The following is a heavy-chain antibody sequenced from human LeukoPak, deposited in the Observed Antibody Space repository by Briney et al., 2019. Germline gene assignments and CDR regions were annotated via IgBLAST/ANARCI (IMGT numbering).Heavy chain of an antibody. Sequence: GGSLRPSCAASGFTFRSYAMNWVSQAPGRGLEWASAISGSGSATYYADSVRGRFTISRDNSKNTLYLQMNGLRAEDTAVYYCAKDQYGEAFDIWGPGTMVTVSS. J-gene: IGHJ3*02. CDR1: GFTFRSYA. CDR3: AKDQYGEAFDI. D-gene: IGHD4-17*01. CDR2: ISGSGSAT. V-gene: IGHV3-23*01.